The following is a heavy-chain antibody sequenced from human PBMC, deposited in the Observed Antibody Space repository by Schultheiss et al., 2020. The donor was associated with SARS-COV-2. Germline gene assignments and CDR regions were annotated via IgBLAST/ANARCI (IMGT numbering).Heavy chain of an antibody. D-gene: IGHD1-26*01. CDR2: ISAYNGNT. CDR1: GGTFSSYA. Sequence: ASVKVSCKASGGTFSSYAISWVRQAPGQGLEWMGWISAYNGNTNYAQKLQGRVTMTTDTSTSTAYMELSSLRSEDTAVYYCAEGVGANRNLDYWGQGTLVTVSS. J-gene: IGHJ4*02. CDR3: AEGVGANRNLDY. V-gene: IGHV1-18*01.